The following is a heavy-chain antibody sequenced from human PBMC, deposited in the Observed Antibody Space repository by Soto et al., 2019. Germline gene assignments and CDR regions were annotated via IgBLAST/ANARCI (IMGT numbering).Heavy chain of an antibody. V-gene: IGHV3-21*01. CDR1: GFTFISNY. J-gene: IGHJ6*02. CDR2: SSSSSTYI. D-gene: IGHD4-4*01. Sequence: RSLRLSCAASGFTFISNYMSWVRQAPGKGLEWVSSSSSSSTYIYYADSVKGRFTTSRDNAKNSLYLQMNSLRAEDTAVYFCARVYYSNLPYYFYYMDVWGQGTTVTVSS. CDR3: ARVYYSNLPYYFYYMDV.